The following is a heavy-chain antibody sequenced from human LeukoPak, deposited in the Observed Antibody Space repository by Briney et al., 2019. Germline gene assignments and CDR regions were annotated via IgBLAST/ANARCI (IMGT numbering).Heavy chain of an antibody. V-gene: IGHV3-21*01. CDR1: GFTFSSYA. Sequence: PGGSLRLSCAASGFTFSSYAMSWVRQAPGKGLEWVSSISSSSSYIYYADSVKGRFTTSRGNAKNSLYLQMNSLRAEDTAVYYCARYLRTPDVAFDIWGQGTMVTVSS. D-gene: IGHD4-23*01. CDR3: ARYLRTPDVAFDI. J-gene: IGHJ3*02. CDR2: ISSSSSYI.